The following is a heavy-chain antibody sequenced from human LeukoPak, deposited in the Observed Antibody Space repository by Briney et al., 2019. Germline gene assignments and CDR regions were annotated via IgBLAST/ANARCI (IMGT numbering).Heavy chain of an antibody. CDR2: IWCDGSNK. D-gene: IGHD3-10*01. CDR3: ASSYYGSGSYYIHYFDY. J-gene: IGHJ4*02. CDR1: GFTFSSYT. V-gene: IGHV3-33*08. Sequence: GGSLRLSCAASGFTFSSYTMNWVRQAPGKGLEWVAVIWCDGSNKYYADSVKGRFTISRDNSKNTLYLQMNSLRAEDTAVYYCASSYYGSGSYYIHYFDYWGQGTLVTVSS.